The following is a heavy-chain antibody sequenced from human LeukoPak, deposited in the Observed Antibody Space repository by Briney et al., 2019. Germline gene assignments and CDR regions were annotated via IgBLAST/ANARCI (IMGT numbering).Heavy chain of an antibody. D-gene: IGHD6-13*01. V-gene: IGHV3-23*01. J-gene: IGHJ4*02. CDR2: IRSNGLRT. CDR1: GFTFRNSA. CDR3: AKQGSSSWYYFDY. Sequence: GGSLRLSCAASGFTFRNSAMNWVRQAPGRGLEWVSAIRSNGLRTYYTDSVKGRVTISRDNSKNTLYLQMNSLRAEDTAIYYCAKQGSSSWYYFDYWGQGTLVTVSS.